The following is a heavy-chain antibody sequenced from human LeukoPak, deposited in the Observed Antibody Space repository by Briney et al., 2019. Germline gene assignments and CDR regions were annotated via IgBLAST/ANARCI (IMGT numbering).Heavy chain of an antibody. J-gene: IGHJ4*02. CDR1: GFTFSSYA. CDR3: AKRPDGGLDY. Sequence: GGSLRLSCAASGFTFSSYAMHWVRQAPGKGLEWVAVISYDGSNKYYADSVKGRFTISRDNSKNTLYLQMNSLRAEDTAVYYCAKRPDGGLDYWGQGTLVTVSS. D-gene: IGHD3-10*01. CDR2: ISYDGSNK. V-gene: IGHV3-30*18.